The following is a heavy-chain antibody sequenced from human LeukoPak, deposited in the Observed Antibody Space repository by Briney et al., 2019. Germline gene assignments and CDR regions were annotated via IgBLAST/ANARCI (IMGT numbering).Heavy chain of an antibody. J-gene: IGHJ4*02. CDR3: ARDPLGGRPDY. Sequence: GRSPRLSCAASGFTFSNYWMHWVRQAPGQGLVWVSRISVDGSSSTYADSVRGRFSISRDNAKNTLHLQMNSLRADDTAVYYCARDPLGGRPDYWGQGTLVTVSS. CDR2: ISVDGSSS. V-gene: IGHV3-74*01. CDR1: GFTFSNYW. D-gene: IGHD4-23*01.